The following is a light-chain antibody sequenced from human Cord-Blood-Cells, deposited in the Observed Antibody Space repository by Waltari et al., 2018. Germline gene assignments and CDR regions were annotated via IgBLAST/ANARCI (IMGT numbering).Light chain of an antibody. J-gene: IGLJ3*02. CDR2: QGS. CDR3: CSDAGSSSWV. CDR1: SRDVGSYNL. Sequence: QIALTQPASVSGSPGQSITISCTGTSRDVGSYNLVYWYQQHPGKAPKLRIYQGSERPWGVPNRFAGSKSGNTASLTNPGLQAEDEADYYCCSDAGSSSWVFGGGTKLTVL. V-gene: IGLV2-23*01.